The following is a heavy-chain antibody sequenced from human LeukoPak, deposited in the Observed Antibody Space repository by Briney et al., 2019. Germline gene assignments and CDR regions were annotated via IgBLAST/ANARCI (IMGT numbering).Heavy chain of an antibody. D-gene: IGHD3-16*01. CDR3: ARDPGGFPDY. CDR1: GYTFTSYG. V-gene: IGHV1-18*01. J-gene: IGHJ4*02. Sequence: ASVEVSCKASGYTFTSYGISWVRQAPGQGLEWMGWISAYNGNTNYAQKPQGRVTMTTDTSTSTAYMELRSLRSDDTAVYHCARDPGGFPDYWGQGTLVTVSS. CDR2: ISAYNGNT.